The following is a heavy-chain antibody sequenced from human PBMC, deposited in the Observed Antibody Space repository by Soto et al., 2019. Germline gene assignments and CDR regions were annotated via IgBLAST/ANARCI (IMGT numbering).Heavy chain of an antibody. Sequence: GGSLRLSCAASGFTFSSYAMHWVRQAPGKGLEWVAVISYDGSNKYYADSVKGRFTISRDXXXXXXXXXXXXXXXXXXXXXXXXRDRVAAAGGGYYYGMDVWGQGTTVTVSS. V-gene: IGHV3-30-3*01. D-gene: IGHD6-13*01. CDR3: XRDRVAAAGGGYYYGMDV. CDR1: GFTFSSYA. CDR2: ISYDGSNK. J-gene: IGHJ6*02.